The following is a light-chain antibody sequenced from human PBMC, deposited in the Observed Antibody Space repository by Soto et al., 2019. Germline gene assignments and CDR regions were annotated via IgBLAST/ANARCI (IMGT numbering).Light chain of an antibody. J-gene: IGLJ2*01. CDR1: SSDVGGYNY. V-gene: IGLV2-14*04. CDR3: SSYTSSSTLV. CDR2: DVS. Sequence: SCTGTSSDVGGYNYVSWYQQHPGKAPKLMIYDVSNRPSGVSNRFSGSKSGNTASLTISGLQAEDEADYYCSSYTSSSTLVFGGGAKLTVL.